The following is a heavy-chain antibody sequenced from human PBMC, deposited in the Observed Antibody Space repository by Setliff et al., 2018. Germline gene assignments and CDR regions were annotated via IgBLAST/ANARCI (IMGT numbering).Heavy chain of an antibody. D-gene: IGHD3-22*01. CDR3: ARLGSARYDSSGYYPDNWFDP. CDR2: IYCSGST. Sequence: PSETLSLTCTVSGGSISSSSYYWGWIRQPPGKGLEWIGGIYCSGSTYYNPSLKSRVTISVDTSKNQFSLKLSSVTAADTAVYYCARLGSARYDSSGYYPDNWFDPWGQGTLVTVSS. V-gene: IGHV4-39*01. J-gene: IGHJ5*02. CDR1: GGSISSSSYY.